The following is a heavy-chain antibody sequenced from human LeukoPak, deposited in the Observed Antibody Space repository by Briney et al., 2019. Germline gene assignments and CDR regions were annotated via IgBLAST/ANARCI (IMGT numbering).Heavy chain of an antibody. D-gene: IGHD2-2*01. V-gene: IGHV4-4*09. CDR1: GSISSYY. CDR2: IYTSGST. CDR3: ARQKCASTSCLTKNAFDV. J-gene: IGHJ3*01. Sequence: SETLSLTCTVSGSISSYYWSWIRRPPGKGLEWIGYIYTSGSTNYNPSLKSRVTISVDTSKNQFSLDLSSVTAADTAVYYCARQKCASTSCLTKNAFDVWGQGTMVTVSS.